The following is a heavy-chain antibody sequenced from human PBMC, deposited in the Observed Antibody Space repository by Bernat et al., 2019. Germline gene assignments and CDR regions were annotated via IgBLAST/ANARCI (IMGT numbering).Heavy chain of an antibody. CDR1: GFTFSSYG. D-gene: IGHD3-10*01. CDR3: AKDDTEYYYGSGSYFDY. J-gene: IGHJ4*02. CDR2: ISYDGSNK. V-gene: IGHV3-30*18. Sequence: QVQLVESGGGVVQPGRSLRLSCAASGFTFSSYGMHWVRQAPGKGLEWVAVISYDGSNKYYADSVKGRFTISRDNSKNTLYLQMNSLRAEDTAVYYCAKDDTEYYYGSGSYFDYWGQGTLVTVSS.